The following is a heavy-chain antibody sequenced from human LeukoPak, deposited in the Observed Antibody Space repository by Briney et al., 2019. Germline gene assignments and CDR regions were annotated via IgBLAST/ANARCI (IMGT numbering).Heavy chain of an antibody. CDR1: GFTFDDYA. J-gene: IGHJ4*02. Sequence: GRSLRLSCAASGFTFDDYAMHWVRQAPGKGLEWVSGISWNSGSIGYADSVKGRFTISRDNAKNLLYLQMNSLRADDTAVYYCARKHAQRAHDYWGQGTLVTVSS. V-gene: IGHV3-9*01. CDR2: ISWNSGSI. CDR3: ARKHAQRAHDY.